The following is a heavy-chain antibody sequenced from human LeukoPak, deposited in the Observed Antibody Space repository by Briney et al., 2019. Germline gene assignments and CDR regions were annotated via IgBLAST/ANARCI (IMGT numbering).Heavy chain of an antibody. J-gene: IGHJ4*02. CDR1: GFTFSSYG. V-gene: IGHV3-30*03. Sequence: GGSLRLSCAASGFTFSSYGMHWVRQAPGKGLEWVAVISYDGSNKYYADSVKGRFTISRDNSKNTLYLQMDSLRAEDTAVYYCARHQNNGNPFEFWGQGTLVTVSS. D-gene: IGHD4-23*01. CDR3: ARHQNNGNPFEF. CDR2: ISYDGSNK.